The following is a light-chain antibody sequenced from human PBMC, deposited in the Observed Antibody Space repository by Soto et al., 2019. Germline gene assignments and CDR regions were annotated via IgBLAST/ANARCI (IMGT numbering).Light chain of an antibody. J-gene: IGKJ1*01. CDR1: QGISSY. CDR2: AAS. V-gene: IGKV1-9*01. Sequence: IQLTQSPSSLSASVGDRFTITCLASQGISSYLAWYQQKPGKAPKLLIYAASTLQSGVPSRFSGSGSGTDFTLTISSLQPADFASYYCQQLNSYRRTFGQGTKVDIK. CDR3: QQLNSYRRT.